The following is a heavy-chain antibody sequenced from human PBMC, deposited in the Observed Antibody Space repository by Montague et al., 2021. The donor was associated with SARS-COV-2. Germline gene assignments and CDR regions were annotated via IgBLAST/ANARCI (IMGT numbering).Heavy chain of an antibody. V-gene: IGHV4-59*01. CDR1: GDSISTSY. J-gene: IGHJ4*02. CDR3: ARSLDPSGAYYLPY. CDR2: VYYSGRS. Sequence: SETLFLTCTVSGDSISTSYWAWIRQPPGKGLEWIGYVYYSGRSSYNSSLKSRVTISVDTPKNQFSLKLSSVTAADTAVYYCARSLDPSGAYYLPYWGQGNLVTVSS. D-gene: IGHD3-10*01.